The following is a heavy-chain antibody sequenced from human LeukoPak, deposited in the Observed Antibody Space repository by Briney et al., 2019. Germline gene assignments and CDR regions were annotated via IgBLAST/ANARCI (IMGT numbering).Heavy chain of an antibody. CDR2: INWNGAST. CDR3: ARRVDGSGRYRGYYYYYMDV. V-gene: IGHV3-20*04. CDR1: GFTFDDFG. J-gene: IGHJ6*03. D-gene: IGHD3-10*01. Sequence: GGSLRLSCAASGFTFDDFGMSWVRHAPGKGLEWVSGINWNGASTGYADSVKGRFTISRDNAKNSLYLQMNSLRAEDTALYYCARRVDGSGRYRGYYYYYMDVWGKGTTVTIS.